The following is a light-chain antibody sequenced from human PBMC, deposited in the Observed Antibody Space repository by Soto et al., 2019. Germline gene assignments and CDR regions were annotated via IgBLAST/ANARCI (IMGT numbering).Light chain of an antibody. J-gene: IGKJ4*01. Sequence: DIVMTQTPLSLPVNPGEPASISCRSSQSLLDSLDGKTYLDWYLQTPRQSPKLLIYTLSSRASGVPDRFSGSASGTDTTLNSSRVESEDAGVYYYIQRRELPLTFGGGTKVEIK. V-gene: IGKV2-40*01. CDR1: QSLLDSLDGKTY. CDR3: IQRRELPLT. CDR2: TLS.